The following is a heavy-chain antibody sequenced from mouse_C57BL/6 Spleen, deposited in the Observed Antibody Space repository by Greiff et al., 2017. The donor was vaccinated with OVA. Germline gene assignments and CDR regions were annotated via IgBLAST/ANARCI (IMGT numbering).Heavy chain of an antibody. D-gene: IGHD2-3*01. J-gene: IGHJ4*01. CDR1: GYTFTSYW. CDR2: IDPSDSYT. V-gene: IGHV1-59*01. Sequence: QVQLKQPGAELVRPGTSVKLSCKASGYTFTSYWMHWVKQSPGQGLEWIGVIDPSDSYTNYNQKFKGKATLTVDTSSSTAYMQLSSLTSEDSAVYYCARSLGYDGRIDYAMDYWGQGTSVTVSS. CDR3: ARSLGYDGRIDYAMDY.